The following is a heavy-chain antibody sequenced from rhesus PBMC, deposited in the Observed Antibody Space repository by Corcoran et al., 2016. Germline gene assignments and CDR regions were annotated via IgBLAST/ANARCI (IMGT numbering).Heavy chain of an antibody. CDR3: ARYCTSTTCFYIFEF. CDR2: INGNSGST. V-gene: IGHV4-80*01. J-gene: IGHJ1*01. Sequence: QVQLQESGPGLVKPSETLSLTCAVSGGSFSSYWWSWIRQPPGKGLAWIGEINGNSGSTNYNPSLKSRVTISKDASKNQFSLKLSSVTAADMAVYYCARYCTSTTCFYIFEFWGQGALVTVSS. D-gene: IGHD2-2*01. CDR1: GGSFSSYW.